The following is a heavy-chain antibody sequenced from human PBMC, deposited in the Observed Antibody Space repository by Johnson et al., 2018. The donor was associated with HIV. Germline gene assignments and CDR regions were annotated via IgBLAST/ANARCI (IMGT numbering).Heavy chain of an antibody. V-gene: IGHV3-20*04. CDR2: INWNGGST. Sequence: MQLVESGGGVVRPGGSLRLSCAASGFTFDDYGMSWVRQAPGKGLEWVSGINWNGGSTGYADSVKGRFTNPRDNAKNSLYLQMNSLRAEDTALYYCARDWDYYDSSGYYYANMVDAFDVWGQGTVVTVSS. CDR3: ARDWDYYDSSGYYYANMVDAFDV. J-gene: IGHJ3*01. CDR1: GFTFDDYG. D-gene: IGHD3-22*01.